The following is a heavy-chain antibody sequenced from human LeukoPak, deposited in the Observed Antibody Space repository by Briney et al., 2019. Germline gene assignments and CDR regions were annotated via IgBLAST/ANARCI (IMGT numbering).Heavy chain of an antibody. CDR3: ARHDAGMVRGVRN. V-gene: IGHV3-11*03. CDR1: GFTFSDYY. D-gene: IGHD3-10*01. CDR2: ISSSSSYT. Sequence: PGGSLRLSCAAFGFTFSDYYMSWIRQAPGKGLEWVSYISSSSSYTNYADSVKGRFTISRDNAKNSLYVQINSLRAEDTAVYYCARHDAGMVRGVRNWGQGTLVTVSS. J-gene: IGHJ4*02.